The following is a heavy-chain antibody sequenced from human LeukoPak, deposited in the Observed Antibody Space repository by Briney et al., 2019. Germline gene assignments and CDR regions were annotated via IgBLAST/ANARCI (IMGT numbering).Heavy chain of an antibody. CDR2: INTKGET. CDR3: ATSNDAKIAPFDH. Sequence: SETLSLTCTVSGVSLSAYQWSWVRQSPEKGLEWIGCINTKGETSYNPSLKSRVTTSVDTSKSQFSLRLTSVTAADTAVYYCATSNDAKIAPFDHWGQGAPVTVSS. V-gene: IGHV4-4*09. J-gene: IGHJ4*02. D-gene: IGHD2-21*01. CDR1: GVSLSAYQ.